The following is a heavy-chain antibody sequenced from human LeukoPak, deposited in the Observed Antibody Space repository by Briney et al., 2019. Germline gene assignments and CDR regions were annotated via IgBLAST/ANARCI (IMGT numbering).Heavy chain of an antibody. J-gene: IGHJ2*01. D-gene: IGHD2-15*01. V-gene: IGHV4-31*03. Sequence: PSQTLSLTCTVSGGSISSGGYYWSWIRQHPGKGLEWIGYIYYSGSTYYNPSLKSRVTISVDTSKNQFSLKLSSVTAVDTAVYYCARAVDGGSYWYFDLWGRGTLVTVSS. CDR2: IYYSGST. CDR3: ARAVDGGSYWYFDL. CDR1: GGSISSGGYY.